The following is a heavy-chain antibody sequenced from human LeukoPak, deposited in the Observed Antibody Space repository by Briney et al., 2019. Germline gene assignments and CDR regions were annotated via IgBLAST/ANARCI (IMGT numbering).Heavy chain of an antibody. D-gene: IGHD1-20*01. V-gene: IGHV1-18*01. CDR1: GYTFSTYG. CDR2: INTNNGNT. Sequence: ASVKVSCKASGYTFSTYGINWVRQAPGQGLEWMGWINTNNGNTNYAQKFQDRVTMTRETSTSTAYMERRSLGSDDTAVYYCARKGCFDNCYLFDYWGQGTLVTVSS. J-gene: IGHJ4*02. CDR3: ARKGCFDNCYLFDY.